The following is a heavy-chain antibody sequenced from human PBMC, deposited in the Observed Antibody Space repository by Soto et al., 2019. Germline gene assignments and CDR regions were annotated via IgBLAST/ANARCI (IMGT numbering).Heavy chain of an antibody. D-gene: IGHD3-22*01. V-gene: IGHV3-23*01. CDR2: ISGSGGSP. CDR1: GFTFSSYA. J-gene: IGHJ4*02. Sequence: GSLRLSCAASGFTFSSYAMSWVRQAPGKGLEWVSAISGSGGSPYYADSVKGRFTISRDNSKNTLYLQMNSLRAEDTAVYYCAKCPAYYYDSSGSHYFDYWGQGTLVTVSS. CDR3: AKCPAYYYDSSGSHYFDY.